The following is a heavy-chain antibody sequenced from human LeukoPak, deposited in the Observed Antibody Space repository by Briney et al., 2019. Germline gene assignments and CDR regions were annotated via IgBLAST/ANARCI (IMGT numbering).Heavy chain of an antibody. CDR2: IYYSGST. CDR3: ARFGELSLWFDP. D-gene: IGHD3-10*01. V-gene: IGHV4-30-4*01. Sequence: PSGTLSLTCTVSGFSISSGDYYWSWIRQPPGKGLEWIGYIYYSGSTYYNPSLKSRVTISVDTSKNQFSLKLSSVTAADTAVYYCARFGELSLWFDPWGQGTLVTVSS. J-gene: IGHJ5*02. CDR1: GFSISSGDYY.